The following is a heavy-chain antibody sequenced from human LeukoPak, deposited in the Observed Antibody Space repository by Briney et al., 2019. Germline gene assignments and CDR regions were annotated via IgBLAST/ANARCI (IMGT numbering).Heavy chain of an antibody. CDR1: GGSISSGGYY. V-gene: IGHV4-30-2*01. CDR3: ARDDGRKYGSRTYHYMDV. D-gene: IGHD6-13*01. J-gene: IGHJ6*03. Sequence: KPSETLSLTCTVSGGSISSGGYYWSWIRQPPGKGLEWIGYIYHSGSTYYNPSLKSRVTISVDRSKNQFSLKLSSVTAADTAVYYSARDDGRKYGSRTYHYMDVWGKGTTVTVSS. CDR2: IYHSGST.